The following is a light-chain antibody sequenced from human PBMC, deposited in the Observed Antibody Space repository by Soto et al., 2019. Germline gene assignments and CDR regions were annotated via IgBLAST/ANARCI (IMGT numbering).Light chain of an antibody. Sequence: DIVMTQSPDSLAVSLGERATINCKSSQSVFYSSNNRNYLAWYQQKPGQPPKLLLYRASIRESGVPDRFSGSWSGADFTLTISSLHAEDVAVYYCQQYYGTPYTFGQGTKLEIK. CDR3: QQYYGTPYT. CDR2: RAS. CDR1: QSVFYSSNNRNY. J-gene: IGKJ2*01. V-gene: IGKV4-1*01.